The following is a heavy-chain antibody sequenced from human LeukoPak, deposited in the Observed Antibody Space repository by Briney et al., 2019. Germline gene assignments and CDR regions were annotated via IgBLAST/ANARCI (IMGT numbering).Heavy chain of an antibody. CDR3: ARHPGATSLSYYFDY. D-gene: IGHD1-26*01. V-gene: IGHV4-59*08. Sequence: SETLSLTCSISGDSISTYYWSWIRQTPGKGLEWIGYIYYSGDTDYNPSLKSRVTISVDTSKNQFSLKLSSVTAADTAVYYCARHPGATSLSYYFDYWGQGTLVTVSS. J-gene: IGHJ4*02. CDR1: GDSISTYY. CDR2: IYYSGDT.